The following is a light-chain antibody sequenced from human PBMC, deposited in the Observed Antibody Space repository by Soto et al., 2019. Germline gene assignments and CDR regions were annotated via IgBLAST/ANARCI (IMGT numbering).Light chain of an antibody. J-gene: IGLJ1*01. Sequence: QSALTQPPSVSGSPGQSVTISCTGTSSDVGGYNYVSWYQQHPGKAPKLIIYDVTKRPSGVPDRFSGSKSGNTASLTISGLQAEDEADFYCCSFAGSYTYVFGTGTRSPS. CDR1: SSDVGGYNY. V-gene: IGLV2-11*01. CDR2: DVT. CDR3: CSFAGSYTYV.